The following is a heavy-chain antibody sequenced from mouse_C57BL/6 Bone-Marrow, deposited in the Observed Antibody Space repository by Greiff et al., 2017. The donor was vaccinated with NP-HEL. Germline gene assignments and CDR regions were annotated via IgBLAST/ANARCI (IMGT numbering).Heavy chain of an antibody. V-gene: IGHV5-6*01. J-gene: IGHJ2*01. CDR3: ARHGNYFDY. Sequence: EVKVVESGGDLVKPGGSLKLSCAASGFTFSSYGMSWVRQTPDKRLEWVATISSGGSYTYYLDSVKGRFTISRDNAKNTLYLQMSSLKSEDTAMYYCARHGNYFDYWGQGTTLTVSS. D-gene: IGHD1-1*02. CDR2: ISSGGSYT. CDR1: GFTFSSYG.